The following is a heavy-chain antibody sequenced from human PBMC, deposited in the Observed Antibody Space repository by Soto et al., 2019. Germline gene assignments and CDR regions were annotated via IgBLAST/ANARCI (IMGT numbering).Heavy chain of an antibody. Sequence: QVQLVQSGAEVKKPGSSVKVSCKASGGSLSNYGISRVRQAPGQGLEWMGAIIPVFGTPNYAQKFQDRVTITADESTTTVCMEVRSLTSEDTAVYYCARGDATKIVVTTYYAMDVWGQGTTVTVSS. V-gene: IGHV1-69*12. J-gene: IGHJ6*02. CDR2: IIPVFGTP. CDR1: GGSLSNYG. D-gene: IGHD3-22*01. CDR3: ARGDATKIVVTTYYAMDV.